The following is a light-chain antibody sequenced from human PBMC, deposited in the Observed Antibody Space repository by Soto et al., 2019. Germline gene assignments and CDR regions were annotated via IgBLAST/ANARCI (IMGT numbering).Light chain of an antibody. J-gene: IGLJ2*01. CDR3: CSHAGRGSVL. CDR1: STDFVTYNR. CDR2: EAS. Sequence: QSALTQPPSVSGSPGQSVTISCAGTSTDFVTYNRVSWYQQPPGTAPKLIVYEASNRPSGVPDRFSGSKSGNTASLTISGLQAEDEADYYCCSHAGRGSVLFGGGTQLTVL. V-gene: IGLV2-18*02.